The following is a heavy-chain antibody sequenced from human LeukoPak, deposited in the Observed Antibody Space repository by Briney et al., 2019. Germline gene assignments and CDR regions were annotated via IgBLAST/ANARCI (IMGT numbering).Heavy chain of an antibody. CDR3: ARVRDDDYYYGMDV. V-gene: IGHV1-2*02. Sequence: ASVKVSCKASGYTFTGYYMHWVRQAPGQGLEWMGWINPNCGGTNYAQKFQGRVTMTRDTSISTAYMELSRLRSDDTAVYYCARVRDDDYYYGMDVWGQGTTVTVSS. D-gene: IGHD3-10*01. J-gene: IGHJ6*02. CDR1: GYTFTGYY. CDR2: INPNCGGT.